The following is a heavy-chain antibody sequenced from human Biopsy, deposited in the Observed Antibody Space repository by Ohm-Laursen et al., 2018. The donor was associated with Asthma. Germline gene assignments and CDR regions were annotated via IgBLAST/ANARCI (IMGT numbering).Heavy chain of an antibody. Sequence: SLRLSCAASGFTFGDYWMSWVRQVPGKGLEWVANIKHDGTEKNHVDSLKGRFTISRDNAKNSLYLQMNSLRAEDTAAHYCARTFHFWSPYHAEHYQLWGQGTLVTVPS. CDR3: ARTFHFWSPYHAEHYQL. CDR2: IKHDGTEK. D-gene: IGHD3-3*02. J-gene: IGHJ1*01. CDR1: GFTFGDYW. V-gene: IGHV3-7*01.